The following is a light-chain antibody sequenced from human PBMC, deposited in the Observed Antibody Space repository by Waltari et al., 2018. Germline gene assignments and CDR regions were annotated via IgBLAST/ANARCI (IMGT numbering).Light chain of an antibody. CDR2: DVN. CDR3: CSYGGSYYV. CDR1: SSDVGSYDY. J-gene: IGLJ1*01. V-gene: IGLV2-11*01. Sequence: QSALPQPRSVSGSPGQSVTISCTGTSSDVGSYDYVSWYQQHPGKAPKVMIYDVNKRPSGVPDRFSGSKSGNTASLTISGLQAEDEAEYYCCSYGGSYYVLGTGTEVTVL.